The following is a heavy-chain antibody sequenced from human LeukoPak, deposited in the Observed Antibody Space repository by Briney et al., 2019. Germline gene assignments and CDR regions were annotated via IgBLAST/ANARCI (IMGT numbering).Heavy chain of an antibody. V-gene: IGHV1-18*01. D-gene: IGHD3-22*01. Sequence: GASVKVSCKASGYTFTSYGISWVRQAPGQGLEWMGWISAYNGNTNYAQKLQGRVTMTTDTSTSTACMELRSLRSDDTAVYYCARGRDYYDSSGYLRGYYYGMGVWGQGTTVTVSS. CDR1: GYTFTSYG. J-gene: IGHJ6*02. CDR3: ARGRDYYDSSGYLRGYYYGMGV. CDR2: ISAYNGNT.